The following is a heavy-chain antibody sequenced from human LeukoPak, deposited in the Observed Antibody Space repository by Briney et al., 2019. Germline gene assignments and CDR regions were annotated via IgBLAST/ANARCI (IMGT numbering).Heavy chain of an antibody. CDR3: ARGGYSYGYTYFDY. J-gene: IGHJ4*02. Sequence: GGSLRLSXAASGFTFTSYEMNWVRQAPGKGLEWASYISSSGSTIYYADSVKGRFTISRDNAKNSLYLQMNSLRAEDTAVYYCARGGYSYGYTYFDYWGQGTLVTVSS. D-gene: IGHD5-18*01. CDR2: ISSSGSTI. V-gene: IGHV3-48*03. CDR1: GFTFTSYE.